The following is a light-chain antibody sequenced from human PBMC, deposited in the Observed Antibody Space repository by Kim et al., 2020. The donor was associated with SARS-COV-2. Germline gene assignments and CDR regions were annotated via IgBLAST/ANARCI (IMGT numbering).Light chain of an antibody. V-gene: IGKV3-20*01. J-gene: IGKJ1*01. CDR1: QSVSSTY. CDR2: GAS. Sequence: SPGEKATLSCRASQSVSSTYLAWYQQKPGQAPRLLIYGASSWATGIPDRFSGSGSGTDFTLTISRVEPEDSAVYYCQQYGSSPQTFGQGTKVDIK. CDR3: QQYGSSPQT.